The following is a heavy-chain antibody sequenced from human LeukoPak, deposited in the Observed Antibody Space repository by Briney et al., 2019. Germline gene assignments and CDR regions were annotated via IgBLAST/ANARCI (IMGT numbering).Heavy chain of an antibody. J-gene: IGHJ4*02. Sequence: GGSLRLSCAASGFTFSTYEMNWVRQAPGKGLECVSYISTGGSAIFYADSVKGRFTMSRDNAKNSLFLQMDSLRAEDTAVYYCARGPKINIAAAGTCFDFWGQGTLVTVSS. CDR1: GFTFSTYE. CDR3: ARGPKINIAAAGTCFDF. CDR2: ISTGGSAI. D-gene: IGHD6-13*01. V-gene: IGHV3-48*03.